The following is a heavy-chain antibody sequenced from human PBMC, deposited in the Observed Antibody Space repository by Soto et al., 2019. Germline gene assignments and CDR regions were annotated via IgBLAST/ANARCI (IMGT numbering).Heavy chain of an antibody. J-gene: IGHJ6*02. D-gene: IGHD2-15*01. CDR2: IFYSGST. Sequence: SETLSLTCTVSGGSISSSSYYWGWIRQPPGKGLEWIGSIFYSGSTYYNPSLKSRVTISVDTSKNQFSLKLSSVTATDTAVYYCARHLTYCSAGSCYSDFPYYGMDVWGQGTTVT. CDR1: GGSISSSSYY. V-gene: IGHV4-39*01. CDR3: ARHLTYCSAGSCYSDFPYYGMDV.